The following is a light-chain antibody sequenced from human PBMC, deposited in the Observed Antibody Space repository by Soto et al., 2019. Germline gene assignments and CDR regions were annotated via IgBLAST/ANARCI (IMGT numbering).Light chain of an antibody. V-gene: IGKV4-1*01. Sequence: DIVLTQSPYSLAVSHRERATLNSKSSQNILYSSNNKNYLAWYQQKPGQPPKLLLYWASTRESGVPDRFSGSGSGTDFTLTISSLQAEDVAVYYCQQYYSTPLTFGQGTRLEIK. CDR1: QNILYSSNNKNY. CDR3: QQYYSTPLT. J-gene: IGKJ5*01. CDR2: WAS.